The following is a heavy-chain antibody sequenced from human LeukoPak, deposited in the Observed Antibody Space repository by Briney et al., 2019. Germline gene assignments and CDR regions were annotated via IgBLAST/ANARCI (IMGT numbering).Heavy chain of an antibody. V-gene: IGHV1-24*01. CDR2: FDPEDGET. D-gene: IGHD1-1*01. CDR1: GYTLTELS. Sequence: GASVKVSCKVPGYTLTELSMHWVRQAPGKGLEWMGGFDPEDGETIYAQKFQGRVTMTEDTPTDTAYMELRSLRSEDTAVYYCATPRTTGTTDRPYYYYGMDVWGQGTTVTVSS. J-gene: IGHJ6*02. CDR3: ATPRTTGTTDRPYYYYGMDV.